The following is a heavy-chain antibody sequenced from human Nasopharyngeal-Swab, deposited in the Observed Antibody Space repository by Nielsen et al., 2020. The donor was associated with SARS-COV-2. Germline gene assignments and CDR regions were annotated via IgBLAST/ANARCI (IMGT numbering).Heavy chain of an antibody. D-gene: IGHD5-12*01. CDR2: INTDGTTT. Sequence: GESLKISCAASGFTFSSYWMHWVRQPPGKGLQWVSRINTDGTTTNYADSVRGRFTISRDNAKNTLYLQMNSLRAEDTAVYYCARGRGGGYDPWGYYYYDMDVWGHGTTVTVSS. CDR3: ARGRGGGYDPWGYYYYDMDV. CDR1: GFTFSSYW. V-gene: IGHV3-74*01. J-gene: IGHJ6*02.